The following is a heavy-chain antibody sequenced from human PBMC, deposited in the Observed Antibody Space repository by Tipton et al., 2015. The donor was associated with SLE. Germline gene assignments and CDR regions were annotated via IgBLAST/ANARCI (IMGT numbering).Heavy chain of an antibody. Sequence: TLSLTCAVYGGSFSGYYWSWIRQSPGKGLEWIGEINHSGSTNYNPSLKSRVTISVDTSKNQSSLKLSSVTAADTAVYYCARDVPNDAFDIWGQGTMVTVSS. CDR3: ARDVPNDAFDI. CDR1: GGSFSGYY. V-gene: IGHV4-34*01. CDR2: INHSGST. J-gene: IGHJ3*02. D-gene: IGHD2-2*01.